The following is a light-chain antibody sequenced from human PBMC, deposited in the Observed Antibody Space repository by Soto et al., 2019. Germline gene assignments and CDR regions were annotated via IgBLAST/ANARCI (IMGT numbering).Light chain of an antibody. CDR1: SSDVGGNNY. CDR3: CSYTGSYIWV. CDR2: DVD. J-gene: IGLJ2*01. V-gene: IGLV2-11*01. Sequence: QSALTQPRSVSGSPGQSVTISCTGTSSDVGGNNYVSWYQQHPDKAPKLIIYDVDKRPSGVPDRFSASKSDNTASLTISGLQAEDEADYYCCSYTGSYIWVFGGGTKLTVL.